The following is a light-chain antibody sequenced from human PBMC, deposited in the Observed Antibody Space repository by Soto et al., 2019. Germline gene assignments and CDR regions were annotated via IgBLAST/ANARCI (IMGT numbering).Light chain of an antibody. Sequence: QSALTQPASVSGSPGQSITISCTATSSDVDNYNYVSWYQQHPGKAPKLMIYEVSNRPSGVSYRFSGSKSGNTASLTISGLQAEDEADYYCSSYTRSSTYVFGTGTKVTVL. CDR3: SSYTRSSTYV. CDR2: EVS. CDR1: SSDVDNYNY. V-gene: IGLV2-14*01. J-gene: IGLJ1*01.